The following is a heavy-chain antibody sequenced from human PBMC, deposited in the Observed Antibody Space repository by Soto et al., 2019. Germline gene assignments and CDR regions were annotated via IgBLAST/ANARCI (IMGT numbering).Heavy chain of an antibody. CDR1: GYTLTELS. CDR2: FDPEDGET. V-gene: IGHV1-24*01. J-gene: IGHJ6*02. CDR3: ARASGSYYYYYGMDV. Sequence: GASVKVSCKVSGYTLTELSMHWVRQAPGKGLEWMGGFDPEDGETIYAQKFQGRVTITADESTSTAYMELSSLRSEDTAVYYCARASGSYYYYYGMDVWGQGTTVTVSS. D-gene: IGHD1-26*01.